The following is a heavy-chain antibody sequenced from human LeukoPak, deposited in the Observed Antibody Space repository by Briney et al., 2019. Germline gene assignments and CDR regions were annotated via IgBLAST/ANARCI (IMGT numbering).Heavy chain of an antibody. CDR1: GGSISSSSYY. D-gene: IGHD6-19*01. CDR3: AITVIAVASAEYFQH. CDR2: IYYSGST. Sequence: SETLSLTCTVSGGSISSSSYYWGWIRQPPGKGLEWIGSIYYSGSTYYNPSLKSRVTISVDTSKNQFSLKLSSVTAADTAVYYCAITVIAVASAEYFQHWGQGTLVTVSS. J-gene: IGHJ1*01. V-gene: IGHV4-39*01.